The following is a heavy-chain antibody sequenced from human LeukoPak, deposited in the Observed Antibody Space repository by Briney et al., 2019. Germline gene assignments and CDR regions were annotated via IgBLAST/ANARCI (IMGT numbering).Heavy chain of an antibody. Sequence: ASVKVSCKASGYTFTGYYMHWVRQAPGQGLEWMGWINPHTGGTNYAQKFQGRVTMTRDTSISTAYMELSSLRSEDTAVYYCATIPYSSSWPYDYWGQGTLVTVSS. CDR1: GYTFTGYY. CDR2: INPHTGGT. J-gene: IGHJ4*02. D-gene: IGHD6-13*01. V-gene: IGHV1-2*02. CDR3: ATIPYSSSWPYDY.